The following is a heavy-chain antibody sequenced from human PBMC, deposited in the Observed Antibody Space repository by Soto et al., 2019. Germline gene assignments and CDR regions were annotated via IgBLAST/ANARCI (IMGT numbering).Heavy chain of an antibody. CDR2: ISSSGTSA. Sequence: QVHLEESGGGLVKPGGSLRLSCAASGFTFSAVYMSWIRQAPNKGLEYISYISSSGTSANYADSVKGRFTISRDNAKNSLYLQMNSLRDEDTAVYYCARDRGAVTGQYCDYWGQGALVTVSS. V-gene: IGHV3-11*05. CDR1: GFTFSAVY. D-gene: IGHD6-19*01. J-gene: IGHJ4*02. CDR3: ARDRGAVTGQYCDY.